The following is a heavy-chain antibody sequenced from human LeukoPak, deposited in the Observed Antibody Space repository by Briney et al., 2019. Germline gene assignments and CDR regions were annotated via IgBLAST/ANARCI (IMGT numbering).Heavy chain of an antibody. J-gene: IGHJ6*02. CDR2: ISYDGSNK. CDR1: GFTFSSYV. CDR3: ARARFLEWLLYGYGMDV. V-gene: IGHV3-30*04. Sequence: GGSLRLSCAASGFTFSSYVMHWVRQAPGKGLEWVAVISYDGSNKYYADSVKGRFTISRDNSKNTLYLQMNSLRAEDTAVYYCARARFLEWLLYGYGMDVWGQGTTVTVSS. D-gene: IGHD3-3*01.